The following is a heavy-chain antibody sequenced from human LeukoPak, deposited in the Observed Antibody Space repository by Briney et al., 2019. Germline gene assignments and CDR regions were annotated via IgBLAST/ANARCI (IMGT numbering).Heavy chain of an antibody. CDR1: GGTFSSYA. CDR3: AREAVAVHSRSFSHLYYYMDV. V-gene: IGHV1-2*02. D-gene: IGHD6-19*01. Sequence: GASVKVSCKASGGTFSSYAISWVRQAPGQGLEWMGWINPNSGGTNYAQKFQGRVTMTRDTSISTAYMELSRLRSDDTAVYYCAREAVAVHSRSFSHLYYYMDVWGKGTTVTVSS. J-gene: IGHJ6*03. CDR2: INPNSGGT.